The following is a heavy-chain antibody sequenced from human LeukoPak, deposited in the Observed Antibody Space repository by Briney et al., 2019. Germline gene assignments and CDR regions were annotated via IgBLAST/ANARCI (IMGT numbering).Heavy chain of an antibody. D-gene: IGHD3-3*01. Sequence: GGSLRLSCAASGFTFSSYAMSWVRQAPGKGLEWVSAISGSGGSTYYADSVKGRFTISRDDSKNTLYLQMNSLRAEDTAVYYCAKAPREFWSGYSPHRYYFDYWGQGTLVTVSS. V-gene: IGHV3-23*01. CDR2: ISGSGGST. J-gene: IGHJ4*02. CDR3: AKAPREFWSGYSPHRYYFDY. CDR1: GFTFSSYA.